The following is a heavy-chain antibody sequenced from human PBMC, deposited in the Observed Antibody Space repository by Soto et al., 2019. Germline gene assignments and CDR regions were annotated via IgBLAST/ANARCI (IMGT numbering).Heavy chain of an antibody. J-gene: IGHJ6*02. CDR3: ARQPVSLNGKFFFYQHGMDV. CDR2: IYHSGTT. Sequence: PSETLSLTCAVYGGSFSDYFWSWIRQPPGKGLEWIGEIYHSGTTHYTPSLKSRVIISVDTSKNQFSLRLSSVTAADTAVYYCARQPVSLNGKFFFYQHGMDVWGQGTTVTVSS. D-gene: IGHD2-8*01. V-gene: IGHV4-34*01. CDR1: GGSFSDYF.